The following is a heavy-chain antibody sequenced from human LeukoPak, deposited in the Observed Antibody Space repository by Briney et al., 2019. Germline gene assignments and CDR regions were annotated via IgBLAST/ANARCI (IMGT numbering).Heavy chain of an antibody. CDR1: GGSISSGDYY. J-gene: IGHJ4*02. CDR2: IYYSGST. V-gene: IGHV4-31*03. D-gene: IGHD3-22*01. CDR3: ARGYYDSSGYYELDY. Sequence: SETLSLTCTVSGGSISSGDYYWSWIRQHPGKGLEWIGYIYYSGSTYYNPSLKSRVTISVDTSKNQFSLKLSSVTAADTAVYYCARGYYDSSGYYELDYWGQGTLVTVSS.